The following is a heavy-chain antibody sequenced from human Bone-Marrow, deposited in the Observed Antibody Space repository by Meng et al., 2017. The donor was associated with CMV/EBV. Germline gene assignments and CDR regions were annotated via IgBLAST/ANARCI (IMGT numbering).Heavy chain of an antibody. CDR1: GFTFNTYA. CDR3: ESEGDYYDSSGYYPSFDY. Sequence: GGSLRLSCSASGFTFNTYAMSWVRQAPGKGLEWVSGISGSGGRTQYADSVMGRFTISRDNSKNTLYLQMNSLRAEDTAVYYCESEGDYYDSSGYYPSFDYWGQGTLVTVSS. D-gene: IGHD3-22*01. V-gene: IGHV3-23*01. CDR2: ISGSGGRT. J-gene: IGHJ4*02.